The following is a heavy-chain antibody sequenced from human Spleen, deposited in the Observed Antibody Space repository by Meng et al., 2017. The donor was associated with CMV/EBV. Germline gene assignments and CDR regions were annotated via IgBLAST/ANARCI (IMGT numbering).Heavy chain of an antibody. CDR2: IYYSGSI. Sequence: GSLRLSCTVSGGSISSSSYYWGWIRQPPGKGLEWIGSIYYSGSIYYNPSLKSRVTISVDTSKNQFSLKLSSVTAADTAVYYCARQLFGYYDSSGYYYREHAFDIWGQGTMVTVSS. D-gene: IGHD3-22*01. CDR3: ARQLFGYYDSSGYYYREHAFDI. J-gene: IGHJ3*02. V-gene: IGHV4-39*01. CDR1: GGSISSSSYY.